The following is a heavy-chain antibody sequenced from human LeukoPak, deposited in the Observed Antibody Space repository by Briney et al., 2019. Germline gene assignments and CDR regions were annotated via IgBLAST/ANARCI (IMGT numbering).Heavy chain of an antibody. J-gene: IGHJ4*02. V-gene: IGHV3-23*01. D-gene: IGHD5-12*01. CDR2: INGGGST. CDR1: GFTFSSYA. CDR3: ARVGSGYYGPLDY. Sequence: GGSLRLSCVVSGFTFSSYAMSWVRQAPGKGLEWASSINGGGSTFYADPVKGRFTISRDNSKSTLYLQMNSLRAEDTAVYYCARVGSGYYGPLDYWAQGTLVTVSS.